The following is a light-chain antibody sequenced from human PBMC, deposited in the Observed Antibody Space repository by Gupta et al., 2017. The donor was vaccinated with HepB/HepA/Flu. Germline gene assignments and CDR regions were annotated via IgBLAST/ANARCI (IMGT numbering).Light chain of an antibody. CDR1: QTLSINT. CDR3: QQFGRTTLEYT. J-gene: IGKJ1*01. CDR2: GEY. Sequence: VLTQSPGTLSLSPGETATLSCRASQTLSINTLAWYQQKPGQAPRLLISGEYRRATGTPDRFSVSGSGTDFTLTIRRLEPEDFAVYYCQQFGRTTLEYTFGQGTKVEIK. V-gene: IGKV3-20*01.